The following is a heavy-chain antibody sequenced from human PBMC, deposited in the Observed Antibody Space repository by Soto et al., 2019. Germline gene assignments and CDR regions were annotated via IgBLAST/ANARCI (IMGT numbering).Heavy chain of an antibody. D-gene: IGHD3-3*01. CDR1: GGTFSSYA. CDR3: ARDWGVSRITIFGVPDYYYYYGMDV. V-gene: IGHV1-69*06. Sequence: GASVKVSCKASGGTFSSYAISWVRQAPGQGLEWMGGIIPIFGTANYAQKFQGRVTITADKSTSTAYMELSSLRSEDTAVYYCARDWGVSRITIFGVPDYYYYYGMDVWGQGTTVTVSS. CDR2: IIPIFGTA. J-gene: IGHJ6*02.